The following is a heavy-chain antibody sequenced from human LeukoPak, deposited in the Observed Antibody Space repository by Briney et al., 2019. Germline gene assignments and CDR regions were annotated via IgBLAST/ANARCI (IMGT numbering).Heavy chain of an antibody. CDR1: GGSISSYY. CDR3: ARDRGIAAAGPFDY. Sequence: SETLSLTCTVSGGSISSYYWSWIRQPAGKGLEWIGRIYTGGSTNYNPSLKSRVTMSVDTSKNQFSLKLSSVTAADTAVYYCARDRGIAAAGPFDYWGQGTLVTVSS. V-gene: IGHV4-4*07. CDR2: IYTGGST. J-gene: IGHJ4*02. D-gene: IGHD6-13*01.